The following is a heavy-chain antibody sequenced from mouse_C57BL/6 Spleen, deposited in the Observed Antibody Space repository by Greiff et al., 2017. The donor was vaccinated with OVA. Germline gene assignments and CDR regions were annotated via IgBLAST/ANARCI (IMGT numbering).Heavy chain of an antibody. V-gene: IGHV5-6*01. CDR3: ARGHDGAWFAY. CDR1: GFTFSSYG. CDR2: ISSGGSYT. J-gene: IGHJ3*01. D-gene: IGHD2-12*01. Sequence: EVKLMESGGDLVKPGGSLKLSCAASGFTFSSYGMSWVRQTPDKRLEWVATISSGGSYTYYPDSGKGRFTISRDNAKNTLYLQMSSLKSEDTAMYYCARGHDGAWFAYWGQGTLVTVSA.